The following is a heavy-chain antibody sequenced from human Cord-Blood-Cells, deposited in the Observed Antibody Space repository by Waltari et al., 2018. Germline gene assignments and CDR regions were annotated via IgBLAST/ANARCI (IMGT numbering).Heavy chain of an antibody. CDR1: GFTSRSYS. V-gene: IGHV3-21*01. CDR2: ISSSSSYI. D-gene: IGHD6-13*01. J-gene: IGHJ4*02. Sequence: EVQLVESGGGLVKPGGSLRLSCAAFGFTSRSYSMNWVRQAPGKGLEGVSSISSSSSYIYYADSVKGRFTISRDNAKNSLYLQMNSLRAEDTAVYYCARDGIAAAGTFDYWGQGTLVTVSS. CDR3: ARDGIAAAGTFDY.